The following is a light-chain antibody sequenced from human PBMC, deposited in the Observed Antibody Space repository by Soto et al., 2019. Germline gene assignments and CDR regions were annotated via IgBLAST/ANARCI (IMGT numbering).Light chain of an antibody. J-gene: IGLJ2*01. Sequence: QLVLTQPPSASGTPGQRVTISCSGSSSNIGSNTVNWYQQLPGTAPKLLIYSNNQQPSGVPDRFSGSKSGTSASLAISGLQSEDEADYYCAAWDDSLNGVVFGGGTKVTVL. CDR1: SSNIGSNT. CDR3: AAWDDSLNGVV. V-gene: IGLV1-44*01. CDR2: SNN.